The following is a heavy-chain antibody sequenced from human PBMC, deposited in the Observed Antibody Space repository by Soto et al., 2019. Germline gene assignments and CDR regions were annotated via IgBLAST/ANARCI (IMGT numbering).Heavy chain of an antibody. CDR1: GFTFSSYW. V-gene: IGHV3-7*01. CDR2: IKYDGSEK. J-gene: IGHJ4*02. CDR3: TRIFDY. Sequence: EVQLAGSGGGLVQPGGSLRLSCFGSGFTFSSYWMSWVRQAPGKGLEWVANIKYDGSEKYYLDSVEGRFTVSRDNAKNSLYLQMNSLRAEDAAVYYCTRIFDYWSQGTLVTVSS.